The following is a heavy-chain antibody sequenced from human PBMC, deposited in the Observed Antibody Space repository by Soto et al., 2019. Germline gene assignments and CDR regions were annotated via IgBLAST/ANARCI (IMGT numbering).Heavy chain of an antibody. CDR2: ISGSGCST. CDR1: GFTFSSYA. D-gene: IGHD3-3*01. Sequence: EVQLLESGGGLVQPGGSLRLSCAASGFTFSSYAMSWVRQAPGKGLEWVSAISGSGCSTYYADSVNGRFTISRDNSKNTLYLQMNSLRAEDTAVYYCAKVRTLFGVVIMGFDPWGQGTLVTVSS. J-gene: IGHJ5*02. CDR3: AKVRTLFGVVIMGFDP. V-gene: IGHV3-23*01.